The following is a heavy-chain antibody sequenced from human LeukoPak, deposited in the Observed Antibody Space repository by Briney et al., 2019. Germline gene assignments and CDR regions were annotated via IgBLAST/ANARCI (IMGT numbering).Heavy chain of an antibody. CDR2: INADNGNT. D-gene: IGHD3-9*01. V-gene: IGHV1-3*01. CDR3: ARAPYDILTGYSLNWFDP. J-gene: IGHJ5*02. Sequence: ASVKVSCKASGYIFTNNAMNWVRQAPGQRLEWMGWINADNGNTKYSQKFRGRVIITRDTSAYTAYMELSSLNSEDTAVYYCARAPYDILTGYSLNWFDPWGQGTLVTVSS. CDR1: GYIFTNNA.